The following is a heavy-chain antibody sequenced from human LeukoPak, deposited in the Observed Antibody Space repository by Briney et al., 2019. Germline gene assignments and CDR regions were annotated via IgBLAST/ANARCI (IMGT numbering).Heavy chain of an antibody. J-gene: IGHJ5*02. CDR1: GYTFTGYY. CDR2: INPNSGGT. D-gene: IGHD1-7*01. CDR3: ARYPGTGTTAWFDP. Sequence: GASVKVSCKASGYTFTGYYMHWVRQAPGQGLEWMGWINPNSGGTNYAQKFQGRVTMTRDTSISTAYMELSRLRSDDTAVYYCARYPGTGTTAWFDPWGQGTLVTVSS. V-gene: IGHV1-2*02.